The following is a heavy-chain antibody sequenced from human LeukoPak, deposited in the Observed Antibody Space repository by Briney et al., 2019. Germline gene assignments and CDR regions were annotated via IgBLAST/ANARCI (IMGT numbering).Heavy chain of an antibody. CDR2: ISYDGSNK. D-gene: IGHD3-22*01. CDR3: ARDPRAYTSGYYFDY. Sequence: GGSLRLSCAASGFTFSSYAMHWVRQAPGKGLEWVAVISYDGSNKYYADSVKGRFTISRDNSKNTLYLQVNSLRAEDTAVYYCARDPRAYTSGYYFDYWGQGTLVTVSS. V-gene: IGHV3-30*04. CDR1: GFTFSSYA. J-gene: IGHJ4*02.